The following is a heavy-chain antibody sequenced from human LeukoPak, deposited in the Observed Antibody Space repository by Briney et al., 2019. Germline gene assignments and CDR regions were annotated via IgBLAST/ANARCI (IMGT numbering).Heavy chain of an antibody. CDR3: TRRGGGYEFDY. D-gene: IGHD5-12*01. CDR1: GFAFSTYA. J-gene: IGHJ4*02. V-gene: IGHV3-30*04. CDR2: ISFNGSTK. Sequence: GGSLRLSCAASGFAFSTYAMHWVRQAPGKGLEWVAVISFNGSTKYYADSVKGRFTISRDNSKNTLYLQMNGLRTEDTAMYYCTRRGGGYEFDYWGQGTLVTVSS.